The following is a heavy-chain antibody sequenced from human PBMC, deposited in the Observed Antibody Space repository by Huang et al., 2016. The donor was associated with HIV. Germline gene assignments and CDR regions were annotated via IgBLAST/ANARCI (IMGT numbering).Heavy chain of an antibody. V-gene: IGHV5-51*01. J-gene: IGHJ4*02. Sequence: EVLLVQSGAELKGPGESLKISCKASGYGFSCYWIGWVRQKPGKGLGWMGSIYPRDSETKYGPSFDGQVTISADKSTRTAYLQWESLKAPDTAIYFCARQVDGFRSHFDFWGQGTLVSVSS. D-gene: IGHD5-18*01. CDR3: ARQVDGFRSHFDF. CDR2: IYPRDSET. CDR1: GYGFSCYW.